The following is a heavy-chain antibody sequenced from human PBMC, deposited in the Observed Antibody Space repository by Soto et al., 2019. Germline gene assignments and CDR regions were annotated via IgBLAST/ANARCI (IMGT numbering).Heavy chain of an antibody. CDR2: INPNSGGT. Sequence: QVQLVQSGAEVKKPGASVKVSCKASGYTFTGYYMHWVRQAPGQGLEWMGWINPNSGGTNYAQKFQGRVTMTTYTIISSSYMELTRLRSYDTAASFCARMPPGGIAAAWGQGTLVTVSS. CDR3: ARMPPGGIAAA. V-gene: IGHV1-2*02. J-gene: IGHJ5*02. D-gene: IGHD6-13*01. CDR1: GYTFTGYY.